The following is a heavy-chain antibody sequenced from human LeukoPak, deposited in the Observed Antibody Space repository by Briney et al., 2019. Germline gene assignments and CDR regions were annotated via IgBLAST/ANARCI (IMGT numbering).Heavy chain of an antibody. Sequence: GRSLRLSCAASGFTFSSYAMHWVRQTPGKGLEWVAVILYDGSDKYYADSVRGRFTISIDNSKNTVYLQMNSLRAEDTAVYYCARDDSSVSCLDYWGQGALVAVSA. CDR1: GFTFSSYA. CDR2: ILYDGSDK. CDR3: ARDDSSVSCLDY. V-gene: IGHV3-30*04. D-gene: IGHD3-22*01. J-gene: IGHJ4*02.